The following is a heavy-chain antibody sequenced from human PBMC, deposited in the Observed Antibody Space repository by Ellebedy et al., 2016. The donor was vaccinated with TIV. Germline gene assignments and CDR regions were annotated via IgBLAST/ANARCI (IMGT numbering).Heavy chain of an antibody. D-gene: IGHD2-15*01. Sequence: GESLKISCAASGFTFNDYPMTWVRQAPGKGLEWVALISYDGSKKYYADSVKGRFTISRDNSKNMLYLQVNSLRAEDTAVYYCAKGCGGSCYWEAYWGQGTLVTVSS. CDR1: GFTFNDYP. CDR3: AKGCGGSCYWEAY. CDR2: ISYDGSKK. J-gene: IGHJ4*02. V-gene: IGHV3-30*18.